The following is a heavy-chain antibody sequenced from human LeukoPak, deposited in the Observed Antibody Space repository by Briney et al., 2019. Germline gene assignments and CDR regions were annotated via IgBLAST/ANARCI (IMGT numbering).Heavy chain of an antibody. V-gene: IGHV3-21*01. CDR2: ISGSSGYI. J-gene: IGHJ4*02. CDR3: ARALGRSPYDSSGFPPGY. CDR1: GFTLSSYT. D-gene: IGHD3-22*01. Sequence: GGSLRLSCAASGFTLSSYTMNWVRQAPGKGLEWVSAISGSSGYIYYADAVKGRFTISRDNAKNSLYLQMNSLRAEDTAVYYCARALGRSPYDSSGFPPGYRGKGILVTVAS.